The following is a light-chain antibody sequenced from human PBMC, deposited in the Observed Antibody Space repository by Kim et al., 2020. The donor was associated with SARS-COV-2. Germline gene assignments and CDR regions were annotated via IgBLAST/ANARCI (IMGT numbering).Light chain of an antibody. CDR3: QAWDSSTHNYV. J-gene: IGLJ1*01. V-gene: IGLV3-1*01. CDR1: KLGDKY. CDR2: QGN. Sequence: PGQTASITCSAYKLGDKYVSWYQQKPGQSPVVVIYQGNQRPSGIPERFSGSNSGNTATLTISGTQAMDEADYYCQAWDSSTHNYVFGAGTKVTVL.